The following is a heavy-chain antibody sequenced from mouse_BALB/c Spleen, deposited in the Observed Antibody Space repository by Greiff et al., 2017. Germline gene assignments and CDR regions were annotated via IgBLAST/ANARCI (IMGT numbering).Heavy chain of an antibody. CDR2: IYPGDGDT. J-gene: IGHJ4*01. CDR3: ARKEGYGYYYAMDY. D-gene: IGHD3-1*01. V-gene: IGHV1-80*01. CDR1: GYAFSSYW. Sequence: QVQLQQSGAELVRPGSSVKISCKASGYAFSSYWMNWVKQRPGQGLEWIGQIYPGDGDTNYNGKFKGKATLNADKASSTAYMQLSSLTSEDSAVYYCARKEGYGYYYAMDYWGQGTSVTVSS.